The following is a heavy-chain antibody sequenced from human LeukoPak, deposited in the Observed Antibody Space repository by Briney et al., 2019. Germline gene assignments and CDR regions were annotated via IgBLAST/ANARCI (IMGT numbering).Heavy chain of an antibody. CDR2: ISHDGSGR. V-gene: IGHV3-30*03. Sequence: GGSLRLSCAASGFTLIRYGIHWVRQPPGKGLEWVAVISHDGSGRYYADSVKGRFTISRDNSKNTVNLQMNSLRADDTALYYCGRENVSWGQANPVAVSS. CDR3: GRENVS. J-gene: IGHJ5*02. CDR1: GFTLIRYG. D-gene: IGHD3-10*02.